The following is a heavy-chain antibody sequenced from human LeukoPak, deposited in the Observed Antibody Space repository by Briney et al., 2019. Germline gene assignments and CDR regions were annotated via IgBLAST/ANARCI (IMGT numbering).Heavy chain of an antibody. CDR1: GGSFSGYY. D-gene: IGHD6-13*01. CDR3: AGEGTIAAAGTGGDY. J-gene: IGHJ4*02. CDR2: INHSGST. V-gene: IGHV4-34*01. Sequence: PSETLSLTCAVYGGSFSGYYWSWIRQPPGKGLEWIGEINHSGSTNYNPSLKSRVTISVDTSKNQFSLKLSSVTAADTAVYHCAGEGTIAAAGTGGDYWGQGTLVTVSS.